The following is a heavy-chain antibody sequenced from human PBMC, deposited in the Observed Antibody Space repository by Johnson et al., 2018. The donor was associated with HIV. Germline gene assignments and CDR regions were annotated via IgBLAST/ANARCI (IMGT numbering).Heavy chain of an antibody. Sequence: VQLVESGGGVVQPGGSLRLSCAASGFIFNSYGMHWVRQAPGKGPEWVALISYDGSNAYYADSVKGRFTVSRDNSKNTLYLQMNSLRAGDTAVYYCARANSRGAEYSNLGAFDIWGQGTMVTVSS. J-gene: IGHJ3*02. D-gene: IGHD6-6*01. CDR3: ARANSRGAEYSNLGAFDI. CDR2: ISYDGSNA. V-gene: IGHV3-33*05. CDR1: GFIFNSYG.